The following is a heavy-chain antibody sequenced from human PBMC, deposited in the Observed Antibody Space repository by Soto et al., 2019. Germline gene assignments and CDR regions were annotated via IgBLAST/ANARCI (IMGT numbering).Heavy chain of an antibody. CDR2: IDWDDDK. Sequence: SGPTLVNPTQTLTLTCTFSGFSLSTSAMFVSRIRQPPGKAMELLALIDWDDDKYYSTSLKTMLTISEDTSKNQVVLTMTNMDPVDTATYYCARLQGTRMAPPEYWGQGTMVTVSS. CDR1: GFSLSTSAMF. J-gene: IGHJ4*02. D-gene: IGHD1-1*01. CDR3: ARLQGTRMAPPEY. V-gene: IGHV2-70*01.